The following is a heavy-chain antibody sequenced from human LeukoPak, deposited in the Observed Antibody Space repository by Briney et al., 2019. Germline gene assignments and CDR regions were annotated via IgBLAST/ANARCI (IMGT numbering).Heavy chain of an antibody. V-gene: IGHV3-9*01. Sequence: PGGSLRLSCAASGFTFDDYAMHWVRQAPGKGLEWVSGIGWNSGSIGYADSVKGRFTISRDNAKNSLYLQMNSLRAEDTALYYCAKVRSMVRGDYYFDYWGQGTLVTVSS. J-gene: IGHJ4*02. CDR2: IGWNSGSI. CDR1: GFTFDDYA. D-gene: IGHD3-10*01. CDR3: AKVRSMVRGDYYFDY.